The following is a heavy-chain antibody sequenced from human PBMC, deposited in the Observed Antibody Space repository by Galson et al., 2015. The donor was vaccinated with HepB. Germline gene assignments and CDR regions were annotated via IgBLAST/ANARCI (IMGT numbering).Heavy chain of an antibody. CDR2: ISSGSSYI. J-gene: IGHJ4*02. D-gene: IGHD2-21*01. CDR3: ARDSHCGGYVCYFDY. Sequence: SLRLSCAASGLTLNRYNMNWVRQAPGKGLEWVSSISSGSSYIYYADSVKGRFTISRDNAKNSLYLQVNSLRAEDTAVYYCARDSHCGGYVCYFDYWGQGTLVTVSS. CDR1: GLTLNRYN. V-gene: IGHV3-21*01.